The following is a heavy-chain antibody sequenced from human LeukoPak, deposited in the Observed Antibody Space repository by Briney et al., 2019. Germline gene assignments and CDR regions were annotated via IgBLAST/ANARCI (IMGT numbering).Heavy chain of an antibody. V-gene: IGHV3-53*01. CDR3: ASLTGYFDY. J-gene: IGHJ4*02. Sequence: GGSLRLSCAASGFIVSTKYMAWVRQAPGKGLEWVSVIYTGGDTYYADSVKGRFSVSRDMSKNTINLQMNSLRAEDTAVYYCASLTGYFDYWGQGTLVTVSS. CDR2: IYTGGDT. CDR1: GFIVSTKY.